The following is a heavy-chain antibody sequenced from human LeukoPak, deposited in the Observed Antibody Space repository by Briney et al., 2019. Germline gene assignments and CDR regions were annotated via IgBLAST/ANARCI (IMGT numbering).Heavy chain of an antibody. V-gene: IGHV1-69*05. Sequence: GASVKVSCKASGGTFSSYAISWVRQAPGQGLEWMGGIIPIFGTANYAQKFQGRVTITTDESTSTAYMELSSLRSEDTAVYYCARDLWDGYNLYYFDYWGQGTLVTVSS. CDR2: IIPIFGTA. J-gene: IGHJ4*02. CDR1: GGTFSSYA. D-gene: IGHD5-24*01. CDR3: ARDLWDGYNLYYFDY.